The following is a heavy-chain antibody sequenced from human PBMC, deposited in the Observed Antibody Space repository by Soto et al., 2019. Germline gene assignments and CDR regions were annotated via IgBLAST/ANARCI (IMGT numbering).Heavy chain of an antibody. CDR1: GYTFTSYG. Sequence: GASVKVSCKASGYTFTSYGISWVRQAPGQGLEWMGWISAYNGNTNYAQKLQGRVTMTTDTSTSTAYMELRSLRSDDTAVYYCARAAYDYIGGSYLYREYFDYWGQGTLVTVSS. CDR2: ISAYNGNT. CDR3: ARAAYDYIGGSYLYREYFDY. J-gene: IGHJ4*02. V-gene: IGHV1-18*01. D-gene: IGHD3-16*02.